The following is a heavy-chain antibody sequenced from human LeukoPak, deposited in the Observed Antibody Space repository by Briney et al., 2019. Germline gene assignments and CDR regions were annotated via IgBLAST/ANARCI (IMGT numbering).Heavy chain of an antibody. V-gene: IGHV3-30-3*01. J-gene: IGHJ3*02. Sequence: PGGSLRLSCAASGFTFSSYAMHWVRQAPGKGLEWVAVISYDGSNKYYADSVKGRFTISRDNSKNTLYLQMNSLRAEDTAVYYCASGQPISYHLDAFDIWGQGTMVTVSS. CDR2: ISYDGSNK. D-gene: IGHD2-2*01. CDR1: GFTFSSYA. CDR3: ASGQPISYHLDAFDI.